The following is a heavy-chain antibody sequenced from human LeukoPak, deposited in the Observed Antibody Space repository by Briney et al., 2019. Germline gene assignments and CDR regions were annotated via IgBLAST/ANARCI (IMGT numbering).Heavy chain of an antibody. CDR1: GGSISSHC. D-gene: IGHD1-26*01. CDR2: IYYSGST. V-gene: IGHV4-59*11. Sequence: KPSETLSLTCTVSGGSISSHCWSWIRQPPGKGLEWIGYIYYSGSTNYNPSLKSRVTISVDTSKNQFSLKLSSVTAADTAVYYCARGASGSYFWFDPWGQGTLVTVSS. J-gene: IGHJ5*02. CDR3: ARGASGSYFWFDP.